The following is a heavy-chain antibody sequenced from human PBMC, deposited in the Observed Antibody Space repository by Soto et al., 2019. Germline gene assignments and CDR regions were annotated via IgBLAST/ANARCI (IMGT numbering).Heavy chain of an antibody. CDR3: AHTATPLRRFDP. CDR1: GFSLTTSGVG. J-gene: IGHJ5*02. CDR2: IYGDDDQ. V-gene: IGHV2-5*02. Sequence: QITLKESGPTLVKPTQTLTLTCTFSGFSLTTSGVGVGWIRQPPGKAPECLALIYGDDDQRYSTSLRSRLTITKDTSKNQLVLTLRHVDPVDTATYYCAHTATPLRRFDPWGQGTLVTVSS. D-gene: IGHD5-12*01.